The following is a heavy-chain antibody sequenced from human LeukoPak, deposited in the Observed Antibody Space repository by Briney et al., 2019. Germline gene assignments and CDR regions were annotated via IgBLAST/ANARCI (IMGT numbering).Heavy chain of an antibody. J-gene: IGHJ2*01. CDR1: GYTLTELS. V-gene: IGHV1-24*01. Sequence: ASVKVSCKVSGYTLTELSMHWVRQAPGKGLEWMGGFDPEDGEAIYAQKFQGRVTMTEDTSTDTAYMELSSLRSEDTAVYYCATDGPGTTVVTSLGDWYFDLWGRGTLVTVSS. CDR3: ATDGPGTTVVTSLGDWYFDL. D-gene: IGHD4-23*01. CDR2: FDPEDGEA.